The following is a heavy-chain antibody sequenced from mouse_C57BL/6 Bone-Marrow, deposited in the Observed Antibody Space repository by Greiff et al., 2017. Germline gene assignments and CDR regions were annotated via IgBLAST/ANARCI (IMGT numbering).Heavy chain of an antibody. Sequence: LQESGAELARPGASVKLSCKASGYTFTSYGISWVKQRTGQGLEWIGEIYPRSGNNYYNEKFKGKATLTADKSSSTAYMELRSLTSEDSAVYFCARWGYYSNAWFAYWGQGTLVTVSA. CDR2: IYPRSGNN. CDR1: GYTFTSYG. D-gene: IGHD2-5*01. J-gene: IGHJ3*01. V-gene: IGHV1-81*01. CDR3: ARWGYYSNAWFAY.